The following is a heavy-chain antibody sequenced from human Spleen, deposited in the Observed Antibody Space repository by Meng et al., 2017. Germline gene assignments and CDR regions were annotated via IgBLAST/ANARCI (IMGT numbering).Heavy chain of an antibody. CDR2: IYHSGST. CDR1: GDAFSSSNW. J-gene: IGHJ4*02. Sequence: GQLEEAGPGLVKPSGTLSLTCAVSGDAFSSSNWWSWVRQPPGKGLEWIGEIYHSGSTNYNPSLKSRVTISVDKSKNQFSLKLSSVTAAYTAVYYCARAEAYFDWLGAQSALFDYWGQGTLVTVSS. CDR3: ARAEAYFDWLGAQSALFDY. D-gene: IGHD3-9*01. V-gene: IGHV4-4*02.